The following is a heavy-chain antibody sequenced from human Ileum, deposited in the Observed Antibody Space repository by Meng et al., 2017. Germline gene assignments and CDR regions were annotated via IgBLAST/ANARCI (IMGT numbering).Heavy chain of an antibody. V-gene: IGHV6-1*01. J-gene: IGHJ4*02. CDR1: GDSVSSDSGA. CDR2: TFYRSKWDD. Sequence: QVQLQQSGPGLVKPPQTLSLTCAISGDSVSSDSGAWNWIRQSPSRGLEWLGRTFYRSKWDDDFAESVKSRITITTDTSKNQFSLQLNSVTPEDTAVYYCARGWYSSGFHSWGQGTLVTVSS. CDR3: ARGWYSSGFHS. D-gene: IGHD6-19*01.